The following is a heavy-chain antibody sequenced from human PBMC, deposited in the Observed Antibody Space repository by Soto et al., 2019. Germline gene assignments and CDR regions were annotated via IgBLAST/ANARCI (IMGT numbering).Heavy chain of an antibody. V-gene: IGHV1-2*04. Sequence: QVQLVQSGAEVKKPGASVKVSCKASGYTFTGYYMHWVRQAPGQGLEWMGWINPNSGGTNYAQKFQGWVTMTRATSISTAYMELSRLRSDDTAVYYGASGITMVRGVLLDAFDIWGQGTMVTVSS. J-gene: IGHJ3*02. CDR2: INPNSGGT. CDR1: GYTFTGYY. D-gene: IGHD3-10*01. CDR3: ASGITMVRGVLLDAFDI.